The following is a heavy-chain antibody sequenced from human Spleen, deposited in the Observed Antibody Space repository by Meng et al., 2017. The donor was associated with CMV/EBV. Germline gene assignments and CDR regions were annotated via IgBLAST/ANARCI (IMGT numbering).Heavy chain of an antibody. D-gene: IGHD1-26*01. CDR1: GFTFSSYS. J-gene: IGHJ4*02. V-gene: IGHV3-21*01. CDR2: ISKSSTYI. Sequence: GGSLRLSCAVSGFTFSSYSMNWVRQAPGKGLEWVSSISKSSTYIYHADSLKGRFTISRDNAKNSLYLQMNSLRAEDTAVYYCASEAPSSRYSGSYYDSDYWGQGTLVTVSS. CDR3: ASEAPSSRYSGSYYDSDY.